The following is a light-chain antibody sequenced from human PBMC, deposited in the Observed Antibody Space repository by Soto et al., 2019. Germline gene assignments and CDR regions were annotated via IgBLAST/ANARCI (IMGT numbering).Light chain of an antibody. Sequence: QSVLTQPASVSGSPGQSITISCSGTSSDVGGYNYVSWYQLHPNKAPKLMIYEVSNRPSGVSDRFSGSKSANTASLTISGLQAEDEADYYCCSYTSSSTWVFGGGTQLTVL. CDR2: EVS. CDR1: SSDVGGYNY. J-gene: IGLJ3*02. CDR3: CSYTSSSTWV. V-gene: IGLV2-14*01.